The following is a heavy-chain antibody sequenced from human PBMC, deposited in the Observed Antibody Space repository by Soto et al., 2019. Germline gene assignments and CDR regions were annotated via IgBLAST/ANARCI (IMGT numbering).Heavy chain of an antibody. CDR2: IYYSGST. V-gene: IGHV4-31*03. CDR3: ASQGLELAEFDY. D-gene: IGHD1-7*01. CDR1: GGSISSGGYY. J-gene: IGHJ4*02. Sequence: SETLSLTCTVSGGSISSGGYYWSWIRQHPGKGLEWIGYIYYSGSTYYNPSLKSRVTISVDTSKNQFPLKLSSVTAADTAVYYCASQGLELAEFDYWGQGTLVTVSS.